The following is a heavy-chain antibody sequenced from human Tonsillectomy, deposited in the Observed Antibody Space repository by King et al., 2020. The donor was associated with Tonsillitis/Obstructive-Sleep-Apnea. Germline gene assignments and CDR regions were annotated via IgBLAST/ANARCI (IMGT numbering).Heavy chain of an antibody. CDR3: ASVRYYYDSSGYYYEYEYFQH. CDR2: IKQDGSEK. Sequence: EVQLVESGGGLVQPGGSLRLSCAASGFTFSSYWMSWVRQAPGKGLEWVANIKQDGSEKYYVDSVKGRFTISRDNAKNSLYRQMNSLRAEDTAVYYCASVRYYYDSSGYYYEYEYFQHWGQGTLVTVSS. D-gene: IGHD3-22*01. V-gene: IGHV3-7*02. J-gene: IGHJ1*01. CDR1: GFTFSSYW.